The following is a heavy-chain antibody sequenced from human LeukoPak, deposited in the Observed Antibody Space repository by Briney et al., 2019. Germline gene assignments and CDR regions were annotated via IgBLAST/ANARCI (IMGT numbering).Heavy chain of an antibody. CDR3: ATDRADAWSLLLFLN. V-gene: IGHV1-24*01. D-gene: IGHD3-10*01. J-gene: IGHJ4*02. CDR2: FDPEDGET. Sequence: ASVKVSCKVSGYTLTELSMHWVRQAPGKGLEWMGGFDPEDGETIYAQKFQGRVTMTEDTSTDTAYMELSSLRSEDTAVYYCATDRADAWSLLLFLNWGQGTLVTVSS. CDR1: GYTLTELS.